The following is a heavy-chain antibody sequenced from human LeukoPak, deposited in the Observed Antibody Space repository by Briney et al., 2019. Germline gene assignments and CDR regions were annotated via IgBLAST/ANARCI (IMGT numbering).Heavy chain of an antibody. CDR2: IYYSGST. CDR1: GGSISSYY. D-gene: IGHD1-26*01. Sequence: PSETLSLTCTVSGGSISSYYWSWIRQPPGKGLEWIGYIYYSGSTNYNPSLKSRVTISVDTSKNQFSLKLSSVTAADTAVYYCARSLVGATVWDAFDIWGQGTMVTVSS. V-gene: IGHV4-59*01. CDR3: ARSLVGATVWDAFDI. J-gene: IGHJ3*02.